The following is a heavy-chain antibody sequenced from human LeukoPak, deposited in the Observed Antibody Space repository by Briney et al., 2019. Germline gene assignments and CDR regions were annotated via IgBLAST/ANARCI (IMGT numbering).Heavy chain of an antibody. V-gene: IGHV1-46*01. D-gene: IGHD2-15*01. CDR1: GFTFTNYY. CDR2: INPSGTST. J-gene: IGHJ4*02. Sequence: ASVKVSCKTSGFTFTNYYTHWVRQAPGQGLEWMGIINPSGTSTTYAQKFQGRVTMTRDTSTSTDFMELSSLSSEDTAVYYCARHDLGGSSPFDYWGLGSLVTVSS. CDR3: ARHDLGGSSPFDY.